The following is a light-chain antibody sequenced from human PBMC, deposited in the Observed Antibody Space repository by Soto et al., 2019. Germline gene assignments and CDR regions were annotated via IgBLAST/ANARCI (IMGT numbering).Light chain of an antibody. CDR3: QQSYSTPYT. CDR2: AAS. V-gene: IGKV1-39*01. CDR1: QSITNY. J-gene: IGKJ2*01. Sequence: DIQMTQSPSSLSASVGDRVTLTCRASQSITNYLNWYQQKPGEAPKLLIHAASSLQSGVPSRFSGSGSRTDFTLTISSLQPEDFATYYCQQSYSTPYTFGLGTRLEIE.